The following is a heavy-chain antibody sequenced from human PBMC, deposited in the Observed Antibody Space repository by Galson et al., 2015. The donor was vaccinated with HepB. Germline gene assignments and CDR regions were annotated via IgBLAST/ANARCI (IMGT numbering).Heavy chain of an antibody. D-gene: IGHD4-23*01. CDR2: IYPGDSDT. J-gene: IGHJ3*02. Sequence: QSGAEVKKPGESLKISCTGSGYSFTSYWIGWVRQMPGKGLEWMGIIYPGDSDTRYSPSFQGQVTISADKSISTAYLQWSSLKASDTAMYYCARHEATVVRKSAFDIWGQGTMVTVSS. CDR3: ARHEATVVRKSAFDI. CDR1: GYSFTSYW. V-gene: IGHV5-51*01.